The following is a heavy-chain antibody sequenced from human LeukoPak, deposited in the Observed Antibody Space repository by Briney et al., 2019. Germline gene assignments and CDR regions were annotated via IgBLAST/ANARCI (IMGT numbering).Heavy chain of an antibody. D-gene: IGHD3-16*02. J-gene: IGHJ3*02. Sequence: PGTSLRLSCAASGFTFSTHAMRWVRHAPGRGLEWVTSISYDGSNKYCPDSVKARFTISRHNSKNTLYLQTNILRAEDTAVYYCARWSSDYVGGSYRHTSFDAFDIWGQGTMVTVSS. V-gene: IGHV3-30*04. CDR2: ISYDGSNK. CDR3: ARWSSDYVGGSYRHTSFDAFDI. CDR1: GFTFSTHA.